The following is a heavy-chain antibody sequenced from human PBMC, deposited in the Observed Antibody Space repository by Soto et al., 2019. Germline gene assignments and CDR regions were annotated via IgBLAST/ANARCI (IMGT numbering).Heavy chain of an antibody. CDR1: GFTFSSYA. CDR2: VTDSDDSA. Sequence: DVQVLESGGGLVQPGGSLRLSCAASGFTFSSYAMSWVRQAPGKGLEWVSVVTDSDDSAFYADTVKGRFTISRDNSQKTLYLQMNNLRAEDTAVYFCAKDLFQYDSSGNYEAVGYFDQWGAGTLVPVTS. CDR3: AKDLFQYDSSGNYEAVGYFDQ. J-gene: IGHJ4*02. V-gene: IGHV3-23*01. D-gene: IGHD3-22*01.